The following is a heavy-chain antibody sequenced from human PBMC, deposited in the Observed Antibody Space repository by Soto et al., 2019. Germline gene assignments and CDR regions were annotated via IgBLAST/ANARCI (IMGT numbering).Heavy chain of an antibody. Sequence: SETLCLTCAGSGGSFSGYCWSWIRQPPGKGREWIGEINHSGSTNYNPSLKSRVTISVDTSKNQFSLKLSSVTAADTAVYSCAQDSSGWYSSWVGAWGQDTLVIVSS. V-gene: IGHV4-34*01. CDR2: INHSGST. CDR1: GGSFSGYC. CDR3: AQDSSGWYSSWVGA. D-gene: IGHD6-19*01. J-gene: IGHJ5*02.